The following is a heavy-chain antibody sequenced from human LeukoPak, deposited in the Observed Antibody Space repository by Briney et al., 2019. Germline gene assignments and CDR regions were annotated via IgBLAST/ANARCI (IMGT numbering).Heavy chain of an antibody. CDR1: GFTFSNAW. V-gene: IGHV3-15*01. D-gene: IGHD3-22*01. CDR2: IKSKTDGGTT. CDR3: TTFVPPYYYDSSGYYPKNYFDY. Sequence: GGSLRLSCAAPGFTFSNAWMSWVRQAPGKGLEWVGRIKSKTDGGTTDYAAPVKGRFTISRDDSKNTLYLQMNSLKTEDTAVYYCTTFVPPYYYDSSGYYPKNYFDYWGQGTLVTVSS. J-gene: IGHJ4*02.